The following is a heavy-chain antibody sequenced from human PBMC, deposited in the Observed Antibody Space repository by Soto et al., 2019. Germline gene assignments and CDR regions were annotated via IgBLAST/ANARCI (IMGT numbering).Heavy chain of an antibody. CDR1: GGTFSSYA. D-gene: IGHD6-19*01. CDR2: IIPIFGTA. CDR3: ARGVEAGRLPGGFDP. V-gene: IGHV1-69*13. Sequence: EASVKVSCKASGGTFSSYAISWVRQAPGQGLEWMGGIIPIFGTANYAQKFQGRVTITADESTSTAYMELSSLRSEDTAVYYCARGVEAGRLPGGFDPWGQGTLVTVSS. J-gene: IGHJ5*02.